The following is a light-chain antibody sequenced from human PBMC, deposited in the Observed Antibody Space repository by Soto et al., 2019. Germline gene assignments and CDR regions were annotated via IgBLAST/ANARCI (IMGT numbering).Light chain of an antibody. CDR3: QQYDNSPIT. Sequence: IVLTQSPGIFSLSPGLRSSLSFGSSQSISSSFLAWYQQKPGQAPRLLIYGASSRATGIPDRFSGTGSETDFTLTISRLEPEDFAVYYCQQYDNSPITFGQGTRLEIK. J-gene: IGKJ5*01. CDR2: GAS. V-gene: IGKV3-20*01. CDR1: QSISSSF.